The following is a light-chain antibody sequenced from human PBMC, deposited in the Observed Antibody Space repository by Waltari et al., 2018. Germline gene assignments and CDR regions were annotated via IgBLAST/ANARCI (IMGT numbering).Light chain of an antibody. J-gene: IGLJ3*02. Sequence: SYELTQPLSVSVALGQTARITCGGNNIGRKNAHWYQQKPGQAPVLVIYRDSNRPSGIPERFSGSNSGNTATLTISRAQAGDEADYYCQVWDSSTAVFGGGTKLTVL. V-gene: IGLV3-9*01. CDR2: RDS. CDR3: QVWDSSTAV. CDR1: NIGRKN.